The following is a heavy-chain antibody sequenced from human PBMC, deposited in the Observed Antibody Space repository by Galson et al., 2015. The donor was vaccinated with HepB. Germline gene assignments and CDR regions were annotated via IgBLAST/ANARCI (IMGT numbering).Heavy chain of an antibody. CDR2: ISSSSTI. Sequence: SLRLSCAASGFTFSSYSMNWVRQAPGKGLEWVSYISSSSTIYYADSVKGRFTISRDNAKNSLYLQMNSLRAEDTAVYYCARDRDEGKYCSSTSCYRVVGWYFDLWGRGTLVTVSS. J-gene: IGHJ2*01. CDR3: ARDRDEGKYCSSTSCYRVVGWYFDL. D-gene: IGHD2-2*02. V-gene: IGHV3-48*01. CDR1: GFTFSSYS.